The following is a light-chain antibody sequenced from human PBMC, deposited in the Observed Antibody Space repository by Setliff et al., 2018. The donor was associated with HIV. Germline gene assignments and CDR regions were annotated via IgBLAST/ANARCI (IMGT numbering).Light chain of an antibody. CDR1: SSHIGSNY. J-gene: IGLJ2*01. CDR2: RNK. Sequence: QSVLTQPPSASGTPGQRVTISCSGSSSHIGSNYVYWYQQLPGTAPKLLIYRNKQRSSGVPDRFSGSKSGTSASLAISGLRSEDEADYYCATWDDSLSGRGVGGGTK. CDR3: ATWDDSLSGRG. V-gene: IGLV1-47*01.